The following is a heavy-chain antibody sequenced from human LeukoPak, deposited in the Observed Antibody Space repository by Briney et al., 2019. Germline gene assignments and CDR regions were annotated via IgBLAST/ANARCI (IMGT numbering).Heavy chain of an antibody. CDR2: IRNDGTTK. D-gene: IGHD4-11*01. Sequence: GGSLRLSCAASGFIFSNHGMHWVRQAPGKGLEWVAFIRNDGTTKYYAESVKGRFTISRDNSKNTLYLQMNSLRAEDTAVYYCAKDSLTTTNMDVWGKGTTVTVSS. CDR3: AKDSLTTTNMDV. CDR1: GFIFSNHG. V-gene: IGHV3-30*02. J-gene: IGHJ6*03.